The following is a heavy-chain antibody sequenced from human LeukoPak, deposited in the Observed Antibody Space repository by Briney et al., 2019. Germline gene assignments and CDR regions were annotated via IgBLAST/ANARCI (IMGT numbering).Heavy chain of an antibody. D-gene: IGHD3-22*01. V-gene: IGHV5-51*01. J-gene: IGHJ4*02. CDR3: ARRLGGYYDSSGLRDY. Sequence: GESLKISCKGAGYSFTSYWIGWVRQMPGKGLEWMGIIYPGDSETRYSPSFQGQVTISADKSISTAYLQWSSLMASDTATYYCARRLGGYYDSSGLRDYWGQGTLVTVSS. CDR1: GYSFTSYW. CDR2: IYPGDSET.